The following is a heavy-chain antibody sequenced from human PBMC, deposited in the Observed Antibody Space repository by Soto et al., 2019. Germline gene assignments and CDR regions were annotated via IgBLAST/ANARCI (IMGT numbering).Heavy chain of an antibody. D-gene: IGHD3-16*01. V-gene: IGHV2-5*01. CDR3: PHVMLRAGDMDV. CDR1: GFSLRSSGVG. CDR2: IYWNDDK. J-gene: IGHJ6*02. Sequence: QITLKESSPTLVKPTQTLTLTCTFSGFSLRSSGVGVGWIRQSPGKALECLAVIYWNDDKRYSPSLQNRLTITTDTSKNHVVLTITNMDPVDTGTYYCPHVMLRAGDMDVWGQGTTVTVSS.